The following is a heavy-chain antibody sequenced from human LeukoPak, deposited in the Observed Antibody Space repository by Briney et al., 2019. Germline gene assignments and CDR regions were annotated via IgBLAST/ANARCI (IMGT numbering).Heavy chain of an antibody. CDR3: ARAQVVVAPSRWFDP. Sequence: SETLSLTCTVSGGSISSYYWSWIRQPPGKGLEWIGYIYYSGSTNYNPSLKSRVTISVDTSKNQFSLKLSSVTAADTAVYYCARAQVVVAPSRWFDPWGQGTLVTVSS. CDR2: IYYSGST. V-gene: IGHV4-59*01. CDR1: GGSISSYY. J-gene: IGHJ5*02. D-gene: IGHD2-15*01.